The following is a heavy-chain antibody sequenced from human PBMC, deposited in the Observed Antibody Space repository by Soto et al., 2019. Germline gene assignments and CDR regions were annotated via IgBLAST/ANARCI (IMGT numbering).Heavy chain of an antibody. V-gene: IGHV1-2*04. CDR3: ARDGSSHYNNWFDP. CDR1: GYTFTGYY. Sequence: ASVKVSCKASGYTFTGYYMHWVRQAPGQGLEWMGWINPNSGGTNYAQKFQGWVTMTRDTSISKAYMELRRLRSDDTAVYYCARDGSSHYNNWFDPWGKGKLVTVSS. D-gene: IGHD4-4*01. CDR2: INPNSGGT. J-gene: IGHJ5*02.